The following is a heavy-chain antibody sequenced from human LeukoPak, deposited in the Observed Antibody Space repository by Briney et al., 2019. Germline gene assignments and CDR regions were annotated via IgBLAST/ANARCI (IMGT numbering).Heavy chain of an antibody. D-gene: IGHD3-16*01. CDR1: GGSISSYY. CDR3: ARVGDGTFDI. J-gene: IGHJ3*02. CDR2: IYYSGST. V-gene: IGHV4-59*01. Sequence: SETLSLTCTVSGGSISSYYWSWIRQPPGKGLEWIGNIYYSGSTNYNPSPKSRVTMSVDTSENHFSLRLTSVTAADTAVYYCARVGDGTFDIWGQGTMVTVSS.